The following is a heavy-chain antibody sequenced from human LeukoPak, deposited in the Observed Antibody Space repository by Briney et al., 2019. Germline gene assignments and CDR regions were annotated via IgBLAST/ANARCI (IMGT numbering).Heavy chain of an antibody. CDR1: GGTFSSYA. CDR3: AIWGHGDYLNRIDY. V-gene: IGHV1-69*13. CDR2: IIPIFGTA. J-gene: IGHJ4*02. D-gene: IGHD4-17*01. Sequence: SVKVSCKASGGTFSSYAISWVRQAPGQGLEWMGGIIPIFGTANYAQKFQGRVTITADESTSTAYIELSSLRSKDTAVYYCAIWGHGDYLNRIDYWGQGTLVTVSS.